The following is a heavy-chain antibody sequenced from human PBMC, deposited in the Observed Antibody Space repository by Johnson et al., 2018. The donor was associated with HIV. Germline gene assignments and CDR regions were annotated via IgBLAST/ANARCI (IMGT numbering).Heavy chain of an antibody. D-gene: IGHD1-26*01. CDR2: ISWNSGSI. Sequence: VQLVESGGGVVRPGGSLRLSCAASGFTFDDYAMHWVRQAPGKGLEWVSGISWNSGSIGYADSVKGRFTITRDNAKNSLYLQMNSLRAEDTALYYCAKVPVGAKGPVAFDIWGQGTMVTVSS. CDR3: AKVPVGAKGPVAFDI. CDR1: GFTFDDYA. V-gene: IGHV3-9*01. J-gene: IGHJ3*02.